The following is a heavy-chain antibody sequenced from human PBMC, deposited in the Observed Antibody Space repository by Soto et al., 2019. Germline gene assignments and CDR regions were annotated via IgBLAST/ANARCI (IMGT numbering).Heavy chain of an antibody. J-gene: IGHJ6*03. D-gene: IGHD2-15*01. CDR1: GFTFGDYA. V-gene: IGHV3-49*03. CDR2: IRSKAYGGTT. CDR3: TRAGGYCSGGSCYSYYYYYMDV. Sequence: GGSLRLSCTASGFTFGDYAMSWFRQAPGKGLEWVGFIRSKAYGGTTEYAASVKGRFTISRDDSKSIAYLQMNSLKTEDTAVYYCTRAGGYCSGGSCYSYYYYYMDVWGKGTTVTVSS.